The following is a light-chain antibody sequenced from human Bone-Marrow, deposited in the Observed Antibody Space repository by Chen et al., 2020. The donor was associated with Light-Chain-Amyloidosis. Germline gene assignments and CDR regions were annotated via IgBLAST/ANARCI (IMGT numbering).Light chain of an antibody. CDR3: QSYDSSLSGSV. J-gene: IGLJ2*01. V-gene: IGLV1-40*01. CDR2: GNQ. Sequence: QYGLMKPQSGAEAPRQRVNISCTGSSSNIGANYDVHWYQQLPGTAPKLLNYGNQSRPARVPDPFSGSKSGTSASLAITGLQAEDEADYYCQSYDSSLSGSVFGGGTKLTVL. CDR1: SSNIGANYD.